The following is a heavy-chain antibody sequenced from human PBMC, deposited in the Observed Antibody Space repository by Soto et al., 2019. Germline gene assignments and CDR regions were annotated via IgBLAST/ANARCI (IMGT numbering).Heavy chain of an antibody. CDR3: ARAESGWWKDALDI. Sequence: QVQLVESGGGVVQPGRSLRLSCAASGFTFSSYAMHWVRQAPGKGLEWVAVISYDGSNKYYADSVKGRFTISRDNSKNTQDLQMSSVRAEDTAVYYCARAESGWWKDALDIWSKGTMVTVSS. V-gene: IGHV3-30-3*01. CDR1: GFTFSSYA. J-gene: IGHJ3*02. CDR2: ISYDGSNK. D-gene: IGHD6-19*01.